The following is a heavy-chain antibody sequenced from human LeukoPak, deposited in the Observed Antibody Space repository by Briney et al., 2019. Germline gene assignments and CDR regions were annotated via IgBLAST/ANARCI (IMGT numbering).Heavy chain of an antibody. J-gene: IGHJ4*02. CDR1: GFTFSSYA. D-gene: IGHD6-13*01. CDR2: ISGSGGST. CDR3: AKDGVAASGTEVDY. Sequence: GGSLRLSCAASGFTFSSYAMSWVRQAPGKGREWVSAISGSGGSTYYADSVKGRFTISRDNSKNTLYLQMNSLRAEDTAVYYCAKDGVAASGTEVDYWGQGTLVTVSS. V-gene: IGHV3-23*01.